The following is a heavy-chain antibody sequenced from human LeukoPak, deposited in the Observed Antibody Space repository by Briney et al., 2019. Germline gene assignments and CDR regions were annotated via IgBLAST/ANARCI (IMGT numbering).Heavy chain of an antibody. CDR1: GFTFKNYW. D-gene: IGHD2-15*01. CDR3: ARLPIVVVVAASSPSDAFDI. J-gene: IGHJ3*02. CDR2: INQDGSEK. V-gene: IGHV3-7*01. Sequence: PGGSLKLSCTSSGFTFKNYWMAWVRQAPGKGLEWVANINQDGSEKYYVDSVKGRFTISRDNSKNTLYLQMNSLRAEDTAVYYCARLPIVVVVAASSPSDAFDIWGQGTMVTVSS.